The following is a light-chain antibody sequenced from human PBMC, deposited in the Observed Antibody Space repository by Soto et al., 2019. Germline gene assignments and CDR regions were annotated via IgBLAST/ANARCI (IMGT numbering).Light chain of an antibody. CDR1: QDIRSS. Sequence: DIQLTQSPSFLSASVGDRLTITCRASQDIRSSLAWYQQKPGKAPNLLIYTVSTLQSGVPSRFSGSRSGTEFTLTISSLQSEDFAVYYCQQYNNWPFTFGQGTKLEIK. CDR3: QQYNNWPFT. J-gene: IGKJ2*01. CDR2: TVS. V-gene: IGKV1-9*01.